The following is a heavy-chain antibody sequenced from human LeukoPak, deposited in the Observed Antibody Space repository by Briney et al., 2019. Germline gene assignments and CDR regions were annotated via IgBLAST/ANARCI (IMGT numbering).Heavy chain of an antibody. CDR1: GFSVSRNY. CDR3: AKDTYYYGSGSYLFGY. D-gene: IGHD3-10*01. J-gene: IGHJ4*02. Sequence: GGSLRLSCAASGFSVSRNYLSWVRQAPGKGLEWVSAISGSGGSTYYADSVKGRFTISRDNSKDTLYLQMNSLRAEDTAVYYCAKDTYYYGSGSYLFGYWGQGTLVTVSS. CDR2: ISGSGGST. V-gene: IGHV3-23*01.